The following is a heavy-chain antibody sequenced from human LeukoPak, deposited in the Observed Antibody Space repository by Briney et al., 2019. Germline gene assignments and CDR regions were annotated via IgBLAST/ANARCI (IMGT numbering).Heavy chain of an antibody. J-gene: IGHJ3*02. V-gene: IGHV3-43*02. CDR2: ISGDGGST. Sequence: GGSLRLSCAASGFTFDDYAMHWVRQAPGKGLEWVSLISGDGGSTYYADSVKGRFTISRDNSKNSLYLQMNSLRTEDTALYYCAKPYLGYFDWSLGAFDIWGQGTMVTVSS. D-gene: IGHD3-9*01. CDR1: GFTFDDYA. CDR3: AKPYLGYFDWSLGAFDI.